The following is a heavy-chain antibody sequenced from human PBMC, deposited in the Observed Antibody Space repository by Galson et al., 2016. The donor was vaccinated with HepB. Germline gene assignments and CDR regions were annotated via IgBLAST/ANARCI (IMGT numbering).Heavy chain of an antibody. CDR3: AARGGYYAIDFYGMDV. D-gene: IGHD3-3*01. V-gene: IGHV3-11*06. J-gene: IGHJ6*02. CDR2: IGTDSSYT. Sequence: SLRLSCAASGFTFSDYYMTWICQAPGKGLEWVSYIGTDSSYTVYADSVKGRFTISRDNAENSVYLQMNSLTAEDSGVYYCAARGGYYAIDFYGMDVWGQGTSVTVSS. CDR1: GFTFSDYY.